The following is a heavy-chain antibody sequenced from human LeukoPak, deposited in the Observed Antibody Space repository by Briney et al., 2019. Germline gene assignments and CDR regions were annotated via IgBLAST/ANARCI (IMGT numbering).Heavy chain of an antibody. J-gene: IGHJ4*02. CDR1: GFTFSSYA. CDR3: AKDTPIDYYGSGSFLDY. Sequence: PGGSLRLSCAASGFTFSSYAMSWVRQAPGKGLEWVSAISGSGGSTYYADSVKGRFTISRDNSKNTLYLQMNSLRAEDTAVYYCAKDTPIDYYGSGSFLDYWGQGTLVTVSS. D-gene: IGHD3-10*01. CDR2: ISGSGGST. V-gene: IGHV3-23*01.